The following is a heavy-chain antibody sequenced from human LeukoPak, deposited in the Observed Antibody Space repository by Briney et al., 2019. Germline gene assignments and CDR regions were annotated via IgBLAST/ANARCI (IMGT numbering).Heavy chain of an antibody. CDR2: MSYDESNK. CDR3: AKFGYNRFDY. V-gene: IGHV3-30*04. D-gene: IGHD5-24*01. Sequence: PGGSLRLSCAASGFTFSSYAMHWVRQAPGKGLEWVALMSYDESNKYYADSVRGRFTISRDNSKNTLYVRMNSLRAEDTAVYYCAKFGYNRFDYWGQGTLVTVSS. CDR1: GFTFSSYA. J-gene: IGHJ4*02.